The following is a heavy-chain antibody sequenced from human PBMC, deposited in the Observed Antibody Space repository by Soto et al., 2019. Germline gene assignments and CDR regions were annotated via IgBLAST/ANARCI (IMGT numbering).Heavy chain of an antibody. CDR2: IYYSGST. CDR1: GGSISSSSYY. J-gene: IGHJ6*03. CDR3: AILLGGGSGYYFSPYYYYYMDV. D-gene: IGHD3-3*01. V-gene: IGHV4-39*01. Sequence: SETLSLTCTVSGGSISSSSYYWGWIRQPPGKGLEWIGSIYYSGSTYYNPSLKSRVTISVDTSKNQFSLKLSSVTAADTAVYYCAILLGGGSGYYFSPYYYYYMDVWGKGTTVTVSS.